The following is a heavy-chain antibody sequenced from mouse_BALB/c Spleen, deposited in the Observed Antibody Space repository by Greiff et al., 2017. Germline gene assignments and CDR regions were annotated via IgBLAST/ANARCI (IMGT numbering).Heavy chain of an antibody. CDR3: ARGNYDY. V-gene: IGHV1-4*02. CDR2: INPSSGYT. D-gene: IGHD2-1*01. Sequence: VHLVESAAELARPGASVKMSCKASGYTFTSYTMHWVKQRPGQGLEWIGYINPSSGYTEYNQKFKDKTTLTADKSSSTAYMQLSSLTSEDSAVYYCARGNYDYWGQGTTLTVSS. J-gene: IGHJ2*01. CDR1: GYTFTSYT.